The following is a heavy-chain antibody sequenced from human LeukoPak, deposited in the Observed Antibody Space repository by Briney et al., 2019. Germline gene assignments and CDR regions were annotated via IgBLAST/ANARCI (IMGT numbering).Heavy chain of an antibody. CDR3: ARDPLAGRIGYSSGWYVFNYFDY. D-gene: IGHD6-19*01. Sequence: ASVEVSCKASGYTFTGYYMHWVRQAPGQGLEWMRWINPNSGGTNYAQKFQGRVTMTRDTSISTAYMELSRLRSDDTAVYYCARDPLAGRIGYSSGWYVFNYFDYWGQGTLVTVSS. CDR2: INPNSGGT. J-gene: IGHJ4*02. V-gene: IGHV1-2*02. CDR1: GYTFTGYY.